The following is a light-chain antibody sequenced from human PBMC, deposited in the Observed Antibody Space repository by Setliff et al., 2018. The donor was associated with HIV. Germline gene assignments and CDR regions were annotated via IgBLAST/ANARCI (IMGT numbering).Light chain of an antibody. V-gene: IGLV2-14*03. Sequence: QSVLTQPASVSGSPGQSMTISCTGTNSDIGTYNYVSWYQQHPGKAPKLMIYDVSNRPSGISNRFSGSKSGNAASLTISGLQAEDEADYFCSSYSSSTTPYVFGTGTKVTV. J-gene: IGLJ1*01. CDR1: NSDIGTYNY. CDR3: SSYSSSTTPYV. CDR2: DVS.